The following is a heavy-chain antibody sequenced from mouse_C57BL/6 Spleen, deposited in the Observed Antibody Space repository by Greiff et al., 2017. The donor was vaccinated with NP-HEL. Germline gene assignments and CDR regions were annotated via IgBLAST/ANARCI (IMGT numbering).Heavy chain of an antibody. CDR2: ILPGSGST. CDR1: GYTFTGYW. V-gene: IGHV1-9*01. Sequence: QVQLKQSGAELMKPGASVKLSCKATGYTFTGYWIEWVKQRPGNGLEWIGEILPGSGSTNYNEKFKGKATFTADTSSNTAYMQLSSLTTEDSAIYYCARGGFITTVVASMDYWGQGTSVTVSS. D-gene: IGHD1-1*01. CDR3: ARGGFITTVVASMDY. J-gene: IGHJ4*01.